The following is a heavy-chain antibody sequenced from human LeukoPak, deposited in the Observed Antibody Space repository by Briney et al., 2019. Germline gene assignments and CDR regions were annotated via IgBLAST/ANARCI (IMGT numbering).Heavy chain of an antibody. Sequence: GGSLRLSCAASGFTVSSNYMSWVRQAPGKGLGWVSVIYSGGSTYYADSVKGRFTISRDNSKNTLYLQMNSLRAEDTAVYYCAKADAHYDSSGYYHFDYWGQGTLVTVSS. J-gene: IGHJ4*02. D-gene: IGHD3-22*01. CDR1: GFTVSSNY. CDR3: AKADAHYDSSGYYHFDY. V-gene: IGHV3-53*01. CDR2: IYSGGST.